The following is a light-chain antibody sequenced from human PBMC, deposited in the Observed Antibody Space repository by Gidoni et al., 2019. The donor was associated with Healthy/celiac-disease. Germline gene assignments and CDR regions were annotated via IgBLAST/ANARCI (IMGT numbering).Light chain of an antibody. CDR1: SSNIGAGYD. CDR3: QSYDSSLSGVV. Sequence: QSVPTQPHSVSGAPGQRVTISCTGSSSNIGAGYDVHWYQQLPGTAPKLLIYGNSHRPSGVPDRFSGSKSGTSASLAITGLQAEDEADYYCQSYDSSLSGVVFGGGTKLTVL. CDR2: GNS. J-gene: IGLJ2*01. V-gene: IGLV1-40*01.